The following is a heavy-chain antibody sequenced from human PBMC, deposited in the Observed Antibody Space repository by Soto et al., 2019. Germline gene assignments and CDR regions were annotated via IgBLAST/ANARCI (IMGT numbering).Heavy chain of an antibody. CDR3: TTDSALPHCSGYHPLFDY. D-gene: IGHD2-15*01. Sequence: LSCAASGFTFSNAWMNWVRQAPGKGLEWVGRIKSKTDGGTTDYAAPVKGRFTISRDDSKNTLYLQMNSLKTEDTAVYYCTTDSALPHCSGYHPLFDYWGQGALVTAPQ. V-gene: IGHV3-15*07. CDR2: IKSKTDGGTT. J-gene: IGHJ4*02. CDR1: GFTFSNAW.